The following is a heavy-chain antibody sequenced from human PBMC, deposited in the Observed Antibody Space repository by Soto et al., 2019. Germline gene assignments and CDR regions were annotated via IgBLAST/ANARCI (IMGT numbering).Heavy chain of an antibody. CDR1: GGSISSGGYS. CDR2: IYHSGST. D-gene: IGHD4-17*01. Sequence: PSETLSLTCAVSGGSISSGGYSWSWIRQPPGKGLEWIGYIYHSGSTYYNPSLKSRVTISVDRSKNQFSLKLSSVTAADTAVYYCARSQTTVTSYDYGGQGTLVTVSS. CDR3: ARSQTTVTSYDY. J-gene: IGHJ4*02. V-gene: IGHV4-30-2*01.